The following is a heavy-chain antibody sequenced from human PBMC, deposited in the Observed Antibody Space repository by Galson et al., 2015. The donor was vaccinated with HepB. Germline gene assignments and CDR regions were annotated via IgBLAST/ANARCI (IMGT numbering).Heavy chain of an antibody. CDR3: ARDREYYDSSGYYQFDY. D-gene: IGHD3-22*01. CDR2: ISYDGSNK. Sequence: SLRLSCAASGFTFSSYAMHWVRQAPGKGLEWVAVISYDGSNKYYADSVKGRFTISRDNSKNTLYLQMNSLRAEDTAVYYCARDREYYDSSGYYQFDYWGQGTLVTVSS. CDR1: GFTFSSYA. J-gene: IGHJ4*02. V-gene: IGHV3-30*04.